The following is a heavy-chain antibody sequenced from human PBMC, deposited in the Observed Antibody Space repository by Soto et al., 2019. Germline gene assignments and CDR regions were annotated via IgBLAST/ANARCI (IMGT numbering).Heavy chain of an antibody. CDR1: GGSITSSFX. CDR2: IYGTGNT. Sequence: QLQLQESGPGLVKPSETLSLSCTVSGGSITSSFXXGWIRQPPGKGLEWIGSIYGTGNTYYNPSLKGRVTISADTSKNQFSLNLISVTAADTAVYYCRSSSRYSTDVWGQGATVTVSS. J-gene: IGHJ6*02. D-gene: IGHD6-13*01. CDR3: RSSSRYSTDV. V-gene: IGHV4-39*01.